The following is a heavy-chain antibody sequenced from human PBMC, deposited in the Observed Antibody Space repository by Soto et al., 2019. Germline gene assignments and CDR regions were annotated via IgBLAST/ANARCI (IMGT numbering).Heavy chain of an antibody. CDR3: ARDSTGWRAVYDS. J-gene: IGHJ4*02. CDR2: ISSTGSYT. Sequence: QVQLVESGGGLVKPGGSLRLSCAASGFTFSDYYMSWIRQAPGKGLEWVSYISSTGSYTNYADSVRGRFTISRDNAKDSLYLQMHGVTVEDTALYYCARDSTGWRAVYDSWGQGILVTVSS. CDR1: GFTFSDYY. D-gene: IGHD6-19*01. V-gene: IGHV3-11*05.